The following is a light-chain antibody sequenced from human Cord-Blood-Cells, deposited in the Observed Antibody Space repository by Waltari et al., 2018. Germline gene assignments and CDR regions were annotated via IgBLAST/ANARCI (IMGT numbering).Light chain of an antibody. J-gene: IGKJ2*01. V-gene: IGKV1-8*01. Sequence: AIRMTQSPSSFSASTGYRVTITCRASQGISSYLAWDQQKPGKAPKLLIDAASTLQSGVPSRFSGSGSGTDFTLTISCLQSEDFATYYCQQYYSYPYTFGQGTKLEIK. CDR1: QGISSY. CDR2: AAS. CDR3: QQYYSYPYT.